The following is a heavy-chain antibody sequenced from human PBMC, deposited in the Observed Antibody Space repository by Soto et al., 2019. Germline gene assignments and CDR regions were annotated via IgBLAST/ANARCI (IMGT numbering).Heavy chain of an antibody. D-gene: IGHD4-17*01. CDR1: GFTVSTNS. J-gene: IGHJ5*02. CDR3: ARKMTTVTSGWFDP. CDR2: IYRGGNT. V-gene: IGHV3-66*01. Sequence: EVLLVESGGGLVQPGGSLRLSCAASGFTVSTNSMSWVRQAPGKGLAWVSVIYRGGNTFYADSVKGRFTLSRDNSKNTLYLQMNSLRAEDTAVYYCARKMTTVTSGWFDPWGQGTLVAVSS.